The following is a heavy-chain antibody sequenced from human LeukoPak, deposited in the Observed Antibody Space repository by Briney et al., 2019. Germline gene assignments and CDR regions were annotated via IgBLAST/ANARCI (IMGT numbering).Heavy chain of an antibody. D-gene: IGHD3-3*01. CDR3: ARRPINYDFWSGYYADY. V-gene: IGHV3-21*01. CDR1: GVTFSSYS. J-gene: IGHJ4*02. CDR2: ISSSSSYI. Sequence: GGSLRLSXAASGVTFSSYSMNWVRQAPGKGLEWVSSISSSSSYIYYADSVKGRFTISRDNAKNSLYLQMNSLRAEDTAVYYCARRPINYDFWSGYYADYWGPGTLVTVSS.